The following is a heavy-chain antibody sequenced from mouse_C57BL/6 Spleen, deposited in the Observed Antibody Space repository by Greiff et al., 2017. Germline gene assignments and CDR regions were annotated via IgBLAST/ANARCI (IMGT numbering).Heavy chain of an antibody. J-gene: IGHJ1*03. CDR1: GFTFSDYG. CDR2: ISSGSSTI. D-gene: IGHD2-5*01. CDR3: ARRYYSNYRNVDV. Sequence: EVMLVESGGGLVKPGGSLKLSCAASGFTFSDYGMHWVRQAPEKGLEWVAYISSGSSTIYYADTVKGRFTISRDNAENTLFLQMTSLRSEDTAMYYCARRYYSNYRNVDVWGTGTTVTVSS. V-gene: IGHV5-17*01.